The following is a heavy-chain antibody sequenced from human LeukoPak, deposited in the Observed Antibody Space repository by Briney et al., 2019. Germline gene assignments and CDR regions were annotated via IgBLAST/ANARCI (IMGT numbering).Heavy chain of an antibody. V-gene: IGHV3-11*04. Sequence: GGSLRLSCAASGFTFSDSYMSWIRQVPGKGLEWISYISSSGGTIYYADSVKGRFTISRDNAKNSLYLQMNSLRAEDTAAYYCARVTGTTAGDHWGQGTLVSVSS. CDR2: ISSSGGTI. CDR1: GFTFSDSY. D-gene: IGHD1-1*01. CDR3: ARVTGTTAGDH. J-gene: IGHJ5*02.